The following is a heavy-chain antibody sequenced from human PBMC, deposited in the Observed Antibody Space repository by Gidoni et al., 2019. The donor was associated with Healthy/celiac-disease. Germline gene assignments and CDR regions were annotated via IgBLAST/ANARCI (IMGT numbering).Heavy chain of an antibody. D-gene: IGHD3-3*01. V-gene: IGHV3-33*01. CDR3: ARGTNYDFWSVHYGMDV. Sequence: QVQLVESGGGVVQPGRSLRLSCAASGCTFSSSGMHWVRQAPGKGLEWVAFIWYDGSNKYYADSVKGRFTISRDNSKNTLYLQMNSLRAEDTAVYYCARGTNYDFWSVHYGMDVWGQGTTVTVSS. CDR2: IWYDGSNK. CDR1: GCTFSSSG. J-gene: IGHJ6*02.